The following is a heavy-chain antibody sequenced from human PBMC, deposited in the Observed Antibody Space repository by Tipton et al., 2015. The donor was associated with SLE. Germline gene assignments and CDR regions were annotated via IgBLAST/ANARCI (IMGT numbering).Heavy chain of an antibody. V-gene: IGHV1-46*01. J-gene: IGHJ4*02. CDR2: INPSGGST. CDR3: ARDGGYCSSTSCSYYFDY. CDR1: GYTFTSYY. D-gene: IGHD2-2*01. Sequence: QSGAEVKKPGASVKVSCKASGYTFTSYYMHWVRQAPGQGLEWMGIINPSGGSTSYAQKFQGRVTMTRDTSTSTVYMELSSLRSEDTAVYYCARDGGYCSSTSCSYYFDYWGQGTLITVSS.